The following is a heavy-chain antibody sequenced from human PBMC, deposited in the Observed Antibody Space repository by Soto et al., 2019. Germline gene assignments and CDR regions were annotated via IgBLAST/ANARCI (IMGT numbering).Heavy chain of an antibody. CDR1: GASISSGDYF. CDR2: IYYSGTT. V-gene: IGHV4-30-4*01. CDR3: ARGSGYFDGSGYYWSPPRFRWFDP. J-gene: IGHJ5*02. D-gene: IGHD3-22*01. Sequence: PSETLSLTCTVSGASISSGDYFWSWIRQPPGKGLEWIGYIYYSGTTYYNPSLKSRLNISVDTSKNQFSLKLSSVTAADTAVYFCARGSGYFDGSGYYWSPPRFRWFDPWGQGTLVTVSS.